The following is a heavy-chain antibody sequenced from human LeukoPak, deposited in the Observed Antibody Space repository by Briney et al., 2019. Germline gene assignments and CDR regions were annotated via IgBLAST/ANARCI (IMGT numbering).Heavy chain of an antibody. V-gene: IGHV5-10-1*01. CDR1: GYSFTSYW. Sequence: GESLRISCKGSGYSFTSYWISWVRQMPGKGLGWVGRIDPSDSYTNYSPSFQGHVTISADKSISTAYLQWSSLKASDTAMYYCARQGLWFGELLPFDYWGQGTLVTVSS. CDR2: IDPSDSYT. J-gene: IGHJ4*02. CDR3: ARQGLWFGELLPFDY. D-gene: IGHD3-10*01.